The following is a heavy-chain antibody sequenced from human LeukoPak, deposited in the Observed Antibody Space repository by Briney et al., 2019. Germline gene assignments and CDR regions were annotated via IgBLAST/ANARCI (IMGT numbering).Heavy chain of an antibody. Sequence: GGSLRLSCVASGFTFSSYAMSWVRQAPGKGLEWVSTISNSDYSTYYADSVKGRFTISRANSENTLYLQMNNLRAEDTAVYYCAKATGYLLWGQGTLVTVSS. CDR3: AKATGYLL. CDR1: GFTFSSYA. CDR2: ISNSDYST. V-gene: IGHV3-23*01. D-gene: IGHD1-14*01. J-gene: IGHJ4*02.